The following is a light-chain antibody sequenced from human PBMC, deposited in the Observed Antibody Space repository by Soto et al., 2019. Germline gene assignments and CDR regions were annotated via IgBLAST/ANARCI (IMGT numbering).Light chain of an antibody. CDR3: QQYNNWPSVT. J-gene: IGKJ1*01. CDR1: QRVSGT. V-gene: IGKV3-15*01. Sequence: EIVMTQSPATLSVSQLPGATVSWSASQRVSGTLAWYHQKPGQAPRLLIYGAATRATGIPATFSGSGSGTEFTLTISSLQSEDFGIYICQQYNNWPSVTFGQGTKVDIK. CDR2: GAA.